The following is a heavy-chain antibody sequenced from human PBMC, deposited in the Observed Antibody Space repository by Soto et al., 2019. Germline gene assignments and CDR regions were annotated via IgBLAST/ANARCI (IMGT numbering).Heavy chain of an antibody. CDR1: CGSISSYY. CDR3: ARIVGRGWFDP. J-gene: IGHJ5*02. CDR2: IYYSGST. V-gene: IGHV4-59*01. Sequence: PSETLSLTCTVSCGSISSYYWSWIRQPPGKGLEWIGYIYYSGSTNYNPSLKSRVTISVDTSKNQFSLKLSSVTAADTAVYYCARIVGRGWFDPWGQGTLVTVSS. D-gene: IGHD1-26*01.